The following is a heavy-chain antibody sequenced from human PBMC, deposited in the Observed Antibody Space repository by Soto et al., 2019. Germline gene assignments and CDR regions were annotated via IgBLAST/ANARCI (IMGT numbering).Heavy chain of an antibody. Sequence: QVQLVQSGAEVKRPGSSVKVSCKPSGGTFRSSAITWVRQSPGQGLEWMGVIIPLFGTAQYAQKFQGRVTITADESTRTVYMEVSSLRSEDTAVYYCTRDSSAWYVPASYYYYGMDVWGQGTTVTVSS. J-gene: IGHJ6*02. CDR3: TRDSSAWYVPASYYYYGMDV. CDR1: GGTFRSSA. V-gene: IGHV1-69*01. CDR2: IIPLFGTA. D-gene: IGHD6-19*01.